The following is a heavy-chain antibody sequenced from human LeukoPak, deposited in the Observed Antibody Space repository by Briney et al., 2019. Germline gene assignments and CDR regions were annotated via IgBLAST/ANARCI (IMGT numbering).Heavy chain of an antibody. CDR3: ARLLPPSDY. D-gene: IGHD3-22*01. Sequence: PSETLSLTCAVYGGSFSGYYWSWIRQPPGKGLEWIGEINHSGSTNYNPSLKSRVTISVDTSKNQFSLKLGSVTAADTAVYYCARLLPPSDYWGQGTLVTVSS. CDR2: INHSGST. CDR1: GGSFSGYY. J-gene: IGHJ4*02. V-gene: IGHV4-34*01.